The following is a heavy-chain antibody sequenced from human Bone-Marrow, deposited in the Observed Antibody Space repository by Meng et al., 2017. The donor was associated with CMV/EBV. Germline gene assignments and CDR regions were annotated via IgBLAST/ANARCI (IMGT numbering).Heavy chain of an antibody. D-gene: IGHD2-15*01. CDR3: ASTPPHFDY. V-gene: IGHV4-59*01. CDR1: GGSISSYY. CDR2: IYYSGST. Sequence: QVQRQEPGPGLVKPSDTLSLTCTVSGGSISSYYWSWIRQPPGKGLEWIGYIYYSGSTNYNPSLKSRVTISVDTSKNQFSLKLSSVTAADTAVYYCASTPPHFDYWGQGTLVTVSS. J-gene: IGHJ4*02.